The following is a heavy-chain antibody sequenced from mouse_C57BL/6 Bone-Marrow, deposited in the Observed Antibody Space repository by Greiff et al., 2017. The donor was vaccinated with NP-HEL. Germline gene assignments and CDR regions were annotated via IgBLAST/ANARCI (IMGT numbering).Heavy chain of an antibody. CDR3: ARRRQLRLRDYAMDY. Sequence: EVKLMESGGGLVKPGGSLKLSCAASGFTFSSYTMSWVRQTPEKRLEWVATISGGGGNTYYPDSVKGRFTISRDNAKNTLYLQMSSLRSEDTALYYCARRRQLRLRDYAMDYWGQGTSVTVSS. J-gene: IGHJ4*01. CDR2: ISGGGGNT. D-gene: IGHD3-2*02. V-gene: IGHV5-9*01. CDR1: GFTFSSYT.